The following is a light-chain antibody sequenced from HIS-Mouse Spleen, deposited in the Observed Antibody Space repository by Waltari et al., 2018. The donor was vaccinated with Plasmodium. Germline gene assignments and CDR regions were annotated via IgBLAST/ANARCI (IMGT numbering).Light chain of an antibody. CDR2: DAS. J-gene: IGKJ2*01. CDR1: QSVSSY. Sequence: EIVLTQSPATLSLSPGERATLSCRASQSVSSYLAWYQQKPGQAPRLLIYDASNRATGIPARFSGSGSGTDFTLTISSLEPEELAVYYCQQRSNWPRTFGQGTKLEIK. CDR3: QQRSNWPRT. V-gene: IGKV3-11*01.